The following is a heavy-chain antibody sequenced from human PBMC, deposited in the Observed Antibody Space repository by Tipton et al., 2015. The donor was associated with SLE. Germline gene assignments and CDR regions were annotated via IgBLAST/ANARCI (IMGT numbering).Heavy chain of an antibody. CDR3: ARSLDP. Sequence: SLRLSCAASGFTFSSYAMHWVRQAPGKGLEWVAVISYDGSNKYYADSVKGRFTISRDNAKNTLYLEMNSLRVEDTAVYYCARSLDPWGQGTLVTVSS. CDR1: GFTFSSYA. J-gene: IGHJ5*02. V-gene: IGHV3-30*04. CDR2: ISYDGSNK.